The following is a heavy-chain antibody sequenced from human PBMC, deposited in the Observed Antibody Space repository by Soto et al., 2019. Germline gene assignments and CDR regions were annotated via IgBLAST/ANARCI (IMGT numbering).Heavy chain of an antibody. Sequence: PGGSLRLSCAASGFTLSDAWMIWVRQAPGKGLEWVGRIKSESGGGTTDYAAPVKGRFTISRDDSKNTLYLQLNSLKTDDTAVYLCASSLTPGAFDYWGQGTLVTVSS. D-gene: IGHD3-9*01. CDR1: GFTLSDAW. V-gene: IGHV3-15*07. J-gene: IGHJ4*02. CDR3: ASSLTPGAFDY. CDR2: IKSESGGGTT.